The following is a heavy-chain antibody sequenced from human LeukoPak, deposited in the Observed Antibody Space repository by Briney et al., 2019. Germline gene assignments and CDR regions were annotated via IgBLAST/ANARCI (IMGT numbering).Heavy chain of an antibody. D-gene: IGHD2-2*03. J-gene: IGHJ6*02. CDR2: ISYDGSDK. V-gene: IGHV3-30*19. CDR3: ARVLGIVVVPSYGMDV. Sequence: PGGSLRLSCAASGFTFSSYGMNWVRQAPGKGLEWVAVISYDGSDKYYADSVKGRFTISRDNSKNTLYLQMKSLRDEDTAVYYCARVLGIVVVPSYGMDVWGQGTTVTVSS. CDR1: GFTFSSYG.